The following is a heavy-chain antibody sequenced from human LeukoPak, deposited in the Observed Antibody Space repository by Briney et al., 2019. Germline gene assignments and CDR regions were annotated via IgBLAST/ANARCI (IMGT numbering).Heavy chain of an antibody. J-gene: IGHJ6*03. CDR1: GGSISSSSYY. D-gene: IGHD3-16*01. CDR3: ARDLYVYMDV. CDR2: IFYSGNS. Sequence: SETLSLTCTVSGGSISSSSYYWGWFRQPPGKDLEWIATIFYSGNSYYNPSLQSRVTISVDTSNNHFSLKLSSVTAADTAVYYCARDLYVYMDVWGKGTTVTVSS. V-gene: IGHV4-39*07.